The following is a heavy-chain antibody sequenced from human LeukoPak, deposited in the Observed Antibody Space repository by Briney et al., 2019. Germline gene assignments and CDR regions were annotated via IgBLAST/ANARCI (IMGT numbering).Heavy chain of an antibody. V-gene: IGHV1-58*01. CDR2: IVVGSGNT. Sequence: GASVKVSCKASGFTFTSSAVQWVRQARGQRLEWIGWIVVGSGNTNYAQKFQERVTITRDMSTSTAYMELSSLRSEDTAVYYCARDRGPQSHFDYWGQGTLVTVSS. J-gene: IGHJ4*02. CDR3: ARDRGPQSHFDY. CDR1: GFTFTSSA. D-gene: IGHD3-16*01.